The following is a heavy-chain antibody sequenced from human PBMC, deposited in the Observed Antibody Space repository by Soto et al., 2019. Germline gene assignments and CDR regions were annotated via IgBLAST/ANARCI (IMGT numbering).Heavy chain of an antibody. CDR3: ARESQQLVPRYYYYGMDV. D-gene: IGHD6-6*01. CDR1: GGSISSGDYY. Sequence: SETLSLSCTVAGGSISSGDYYWSWIRQHPGKGLEWIGYIYYSGSTYYNPSLKSRVTISVDTSKNQFSLKLSSVTAADTAVYYCARESQQLVPRYYYYGMDVWGQGTTVTVSS. V-gene: IGHV4-31*03. CDR2: IYYSGST. J-gene: IGHJ6*02.